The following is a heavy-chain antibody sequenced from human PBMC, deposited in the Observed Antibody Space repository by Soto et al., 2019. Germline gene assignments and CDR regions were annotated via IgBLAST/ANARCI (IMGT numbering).Heavy chain of an antibody. CDR3: ARDRQPEYSSRWYHPTRYFDY. CDR1: GGTFSSYA. CDR2: IIPIFGTA. V-gene: IGHV1-69*01. D-gene: IGHD6-13*01. Sequence: QVQLVQSGAEVKKPGSSVKVSCKASGGTFSSYAISWVRQAPGQGLEWMGGIIPIFGTANYAQKFQGRVTITADESTSTAYMELSSLRSEDTAVYYCARDRQPEYSSRWYHPTRYFDYWGQGTLVTVSS. J-gene: IGHJ4*02.